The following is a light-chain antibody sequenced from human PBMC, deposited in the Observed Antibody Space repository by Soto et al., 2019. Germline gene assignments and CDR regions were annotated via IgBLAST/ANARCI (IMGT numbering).Light chain of an antibody. CDR2: GAS. V-gene: IGKV3-11*01. Sequence: DIVLTQSPATLSLSPGERATLSCRASQTISTHLAWYQQKPGQAPRLLIYGASYRATGIPARISGSGSGTDFTLTISGLEPEDFAVYYCQQRSNWPTTFGQGTLLEIK. CDR3: QQRSNWPTT. CDR1: QTISTH. J-gene: IGKJ5*01.